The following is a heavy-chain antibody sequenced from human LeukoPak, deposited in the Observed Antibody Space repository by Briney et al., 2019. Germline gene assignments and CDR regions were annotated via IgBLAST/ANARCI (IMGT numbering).Heavy chain of an antibody. CDR2: IIPIFGTA. CDR1: GGTFSIYA. V-gene: IGHV1-69*13. D-gene: IGHD5-18*01. Sequence: SVTVSCTASGGTFSIYAISWVRQAPGQGLEWMGGIIPIFGTANYSQKFQGRVTITADESTSTAYMELSSLRSEDTAVYYCAREVSDSYGLDARYGMDVWGQGTTVTVSS. CDR3: AREVSDSYGLDARYGMDV. J-gene: IGHJ6*02.